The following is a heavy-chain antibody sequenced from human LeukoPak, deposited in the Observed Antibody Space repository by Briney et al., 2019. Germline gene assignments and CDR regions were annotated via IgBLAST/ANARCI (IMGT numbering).Heavy chain of an antibody. Sequence: PGGSLRLSCAASGFTFSSYGMHWVRQAPGKGLEWVAVIWYDGSNKYYADSVKGRFTISRDNSKNTLYLQMNSLRAEDTAVYYCARDSDSSSSFAGYWGQGTLVTVSS. J-gene: IGHJ4*02. D-gene: IGHD6-6*01. CDR1: GFTFSSYG. CDR3: ARDSDSSSSFAGY. V-gene: IGHV3-33*01. CDR2: IWYDGSNK.